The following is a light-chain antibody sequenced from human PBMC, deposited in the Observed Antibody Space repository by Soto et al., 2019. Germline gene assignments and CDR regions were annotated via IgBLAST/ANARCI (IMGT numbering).Light chain of an antibody. CDR2: AAS. Sequence: DIQMTQSPSTLSAGVGDRVTITCRASQRISTYLNWYQQKPGKAPTLLIYAASSLQSGVPSRFSGGGSGTDFTLTINTLQPEDFATYFCQQWDSSPRTFGQGTKVEIK. CDR1: QRISTY. J-gene: IGKJ1*01. V-gene: IGKV1-39*01. CDR3: QQWDSSPRT.